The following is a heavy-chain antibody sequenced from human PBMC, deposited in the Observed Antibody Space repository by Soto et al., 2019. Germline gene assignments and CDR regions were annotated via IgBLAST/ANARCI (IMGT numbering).Heavy chain of an antibody. J-gene: IGHJ4*02. V-gene: IGHV1-2*04. CDR3: ARGGVVVVAATTDLVDY. D-gene: IGHD2-15*01. Sequence: QVQLVQSGAEVKKPGASVKVSCKASGYTFTGYYMHWVRQAPGQGLEWMGWINPNSGGTNYAQKCEGWVTMTRDTSSRTAYMELSRLRSDDTAVYYCARGGVVVVAATTDLVDYWAQGTLVTVAS. CDR2: INPNSGGT. CDR1: GYTFTGYY.